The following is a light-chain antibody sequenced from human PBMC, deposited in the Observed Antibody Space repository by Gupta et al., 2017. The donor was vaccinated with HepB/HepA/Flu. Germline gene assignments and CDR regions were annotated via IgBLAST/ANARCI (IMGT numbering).Light chain of an antibody. J-gene: IGKJ1*01. V-gene: IGKV1-5*03. CDR3: QQDNYYSRT. CDR2: KAS. Sequence: DIQMTQSPSTLSASVGDRVTITCRASQSISTWLAWYQQKPGKAPKLLMYKASTLQSGVPSRFSGSGSGTEFTLTISSLQPDDFATYYCQQDNYYSRTFGQGTKVEIK. CDR1: QSISTW.